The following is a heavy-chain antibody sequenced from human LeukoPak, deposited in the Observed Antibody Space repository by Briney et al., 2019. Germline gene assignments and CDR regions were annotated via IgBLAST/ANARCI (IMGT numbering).Heavy chain of an antibody. J-gene: IGHJ3*01. CDR1: EFTFSSHE. Sequence: GGSLRLSCAASEFTFSSHEMNWVRQAPGKGLEWLSYISDSGSPIYYADSVKGRFTVSRDNAKNSLYLQMNSLRAEHTALYYCARQTLGATGYSAFDFWGQGTLVTVSS. CDR3: ARQTLGATGYSAFDF. D-gene: IGHD3-9*01. CDR2: ISDSGSPI. V-gene: IGHV3-48*03.